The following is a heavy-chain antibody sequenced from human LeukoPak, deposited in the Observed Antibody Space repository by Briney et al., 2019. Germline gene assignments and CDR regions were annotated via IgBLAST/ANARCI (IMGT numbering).Heavy chain of an antibody. V-gene: IGHV3-48*02. CDR3: ARDLISSSSGGFWDNFDY. CDR2: ISSSSSTI. J-gene: IGHJ4*02. Sequence: GGSLRLSCAASGFTFGSYSMNWVRQAPGKGLEWVSYISSSSSTIYYADSVKGRFTISRDNAKNSLYLQMNSLRDEDTAVYYCARDLISSSSGGFWDNFDYWGQGTLVTVSS. D-gene: IGHD6-6*01. CDR1: GFTFGSYS.